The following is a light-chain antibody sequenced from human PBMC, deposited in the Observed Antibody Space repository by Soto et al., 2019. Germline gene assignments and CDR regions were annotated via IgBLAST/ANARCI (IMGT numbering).Light chain of an antibody. Sequence: EIVLTQSPGTLSLSPGERATLSCRASQSVSNNYLAWYQQKPGQAPRLLIYGASNRATGIPDRCSGSGCGTDFTLTISRLAPEDCVVYCCQQCGSSGTFGQGTKVEIK. CDR2: GAS. V-gene: IGKV3-20*01. CDR3: QQCGSSGT. CDR1: QSVSNNY. J-gene: IGKJ1*01.